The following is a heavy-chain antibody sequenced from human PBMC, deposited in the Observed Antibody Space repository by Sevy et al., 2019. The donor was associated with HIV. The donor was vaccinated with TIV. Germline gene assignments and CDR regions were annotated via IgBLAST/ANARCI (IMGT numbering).Heavy chain of an antibody. CDR2: ISGSGGNT. CDR1: GFTFSNYA. CDR3: AKDLFVVIVPAAMGFDS. J-gene: IGHJ4*02. D-gene: IGHD2-2*01. V-gene: IGHV3-23*01. Sequence: GGSLRLSCAASGFTFSNYAMNWVRQAPGKGLEWVSAISGSGGNTYYADSVKGRFTISRDNSKNTLNLQMNSLRAEDTAVYYCAKDLFVVIVPAAMGFDSWGQGTLVTVSS.